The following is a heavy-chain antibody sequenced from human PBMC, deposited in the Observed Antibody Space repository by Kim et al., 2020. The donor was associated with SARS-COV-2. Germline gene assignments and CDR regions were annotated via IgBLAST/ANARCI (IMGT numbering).Heavy chain of an antibody. D-gene: IGHD4-4*01. Sequence: NQSLKSRVTISVDTSKNQFSLKLSSVTAAETAVYYCARHAYSNYLSKIDYWGQGTLVTVSS. V-gene: IGHV4-39*01. J-gene: IGHJ4*02. CDR3: ARHAYSNYLSKIDY.